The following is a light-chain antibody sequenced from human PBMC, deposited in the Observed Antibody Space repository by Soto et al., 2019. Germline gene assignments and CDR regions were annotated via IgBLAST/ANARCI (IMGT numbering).Light chain of an antibody. J-gene: IGKJ4*01. V-gene: IGKV1-39*01. CDR2: AAS. CDR3: QQSYSTPLT. Sequence: DIQLTQSPSFLSASVGDRVTITCRASQSISSYLNWYQQKPGKPPKLLIYAASSLQSGVPSRFSGSGSGTDFTLTISSLQPEDFATYYCQQSYSTPLTFGGGTKVDI. CDR1: QSISSY.